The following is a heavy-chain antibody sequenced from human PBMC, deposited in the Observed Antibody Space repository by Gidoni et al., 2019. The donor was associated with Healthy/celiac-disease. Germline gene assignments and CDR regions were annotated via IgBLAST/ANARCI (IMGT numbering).Heavy chain of an antibody. V-gene: IGHV4-34*01. CDR3: ARGRIYRGRTFDY. J-gene: IGHJ4*02. CDR1: GGSFSGYY. CDR2: INHSGST. D-gene: IGHD3-10*01. Sequence: QVQLQQWGAGLLKHSETLSLTCAVYGGSFSGYYWIWIRQPPGKGLEWIGEINHSGSTNYNPSLKGRVTITVDTSRTRFSLKLSSVTAADTAIYYCARGRIYRGRTFDYWGQGTLVTVSS.